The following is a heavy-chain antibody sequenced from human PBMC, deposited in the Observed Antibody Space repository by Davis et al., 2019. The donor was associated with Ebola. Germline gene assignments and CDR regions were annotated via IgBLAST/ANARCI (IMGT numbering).Heavy chain of an antibody. V-gene: IGHV3-23*01. CDR1: GFTFSNYA. CDR3: AKDRLRLWLGES. J-gene: IGHJ5*02. CDR2: ISGTGGST. D-gene: IGHD3-10*01. Sequence: GESLKISCAASGFTFSNYAMSWVRHIPGKGLEWVSAISGTGGSTYYADSVKGRFTISRDNSKNTLHLQMNSLRAEDTAVYYCAKDRLRLWLGESSGQGTLVTISS.